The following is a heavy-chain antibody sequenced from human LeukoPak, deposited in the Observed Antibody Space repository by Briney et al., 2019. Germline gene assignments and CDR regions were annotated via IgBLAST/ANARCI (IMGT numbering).Heavy chain of an antibody. V-gene: IGHV1-18*01. CDR3: ASSKNYYDSRGLDY. Sequence: ASVKVSCKASGYSFTSYGINWVRQAPGQGLEWTGWISAYNGSTNYAQKLQGRVTMTSDTSTSTAYMELRSLNSDDTAVYYCASSKNYYDSRGLDYWGQGTLVTVSS. CDR2: ISAYNGST. CDR1: GYSFTSYG. D-gene: IGHD3-22*01. J-gene: IGHJ4*02.